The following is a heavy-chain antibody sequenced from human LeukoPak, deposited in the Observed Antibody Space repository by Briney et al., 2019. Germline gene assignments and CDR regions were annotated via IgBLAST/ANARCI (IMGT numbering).Heavy chain of an antibody. CDR3: AKIDRQNCSRSSCYALDY. D-gene: IGHD2-2*01. Sequence: GESLKISCKCSGYSFTSYWIGWVRQMPGKGLEWMGIIYPGDSDTRYSPSFQGQVTISVDKSISTAYLQWSSLKASDTAIYYCAKIDRQNCSRSSCYALDYWGQGTQVTVSS. CDR1: GYSFTSYW. J-gene: IGHJ4*02. V-gene: IGHV5-51*01. CDR2: IYPGDSDT.